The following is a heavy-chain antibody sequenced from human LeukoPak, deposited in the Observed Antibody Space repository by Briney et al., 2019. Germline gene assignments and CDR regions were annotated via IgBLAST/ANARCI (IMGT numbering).Heavy chain of an antibody. CDR2: IYSGGGT. CDR3: ARGINYDNSLFY. V-gene: IGHV3-53*01. J-gene: IGHJ4*02. D-gene: IGHD3-22*01. Sequence: PGGSLRLSCAASGFTFSSYAMHWVRQAPGKGLECVSVIYSGGGTYYANSVKGRFTISRDNSKNTLYLQMNSLRAEDTAVYYCARGINYDNSLFYWGQGTLVTVSS. CDR1: GFTFSSYA.